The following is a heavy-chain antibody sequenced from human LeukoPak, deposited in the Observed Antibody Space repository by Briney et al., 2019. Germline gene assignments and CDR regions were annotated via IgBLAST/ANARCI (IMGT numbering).Heavy chain of an antibody. CDR2: ISGSGGST. V-gene: IGHV3-23*01. Sequence: GGSLRLSCAASGFTFSSYSMTWVRLAPGKGLEWVSAISGSGGSTYYADSVKGRFTISRDNSMNTLYLQMNSLRAEDTAVYYCAKDREYYYGSTGYYRFDYWGQGTLATVSS. CDR1: GFTFSSYS. CDR3: AKDREYYYGSTGYYRFDY. D-gene: IGHD3-22*01. J-gene: IGHJ4*02.